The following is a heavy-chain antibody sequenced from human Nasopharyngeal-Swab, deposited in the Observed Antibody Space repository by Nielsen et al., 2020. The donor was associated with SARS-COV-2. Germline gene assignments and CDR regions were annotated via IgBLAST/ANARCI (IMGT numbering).Heavy chain of an antibody. D-gene: IGHD1-26*01. Sequence: SVQVSCNASGCTFSSSAISWVRQAPGQGLEWMGGIIPIFGTANYAQKFQGRVTITADESTSTAYMELSSLRSEDTAVYYCARDPRSFNSGNNTSRWWFDPWGQGTLVTVSS. J-gene: IGHJ5*02. CDR3: ARDPRSFNSGNNTSRWWFDP. CDR1: GCTFSSSA. CDR2: IIPIFGTA. V-gene: IGHV1-69*13.